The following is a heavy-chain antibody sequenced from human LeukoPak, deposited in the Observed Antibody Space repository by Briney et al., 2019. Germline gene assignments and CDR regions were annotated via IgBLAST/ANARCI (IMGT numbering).Heavy chain of an antibody. Sequence: ASVKVSCKASGGTFSSYAISWVRQAPGQGLEWMGWMNPNSGNTGYAQKFQGRVTITRNTSISTAYMELSSLRSEDTAVYYCARINSGSYYIYYYYYMDVWGKGTTVTVSS. J-gene: IGHJ6*03. CDR3: ARINSGSYYIYYYYYMDV. CDR1: GGTFSSYA. D-gene: IGHD1-26*01. CDR2: MNPNSGNT. V-gene: IGHV1-8*03.